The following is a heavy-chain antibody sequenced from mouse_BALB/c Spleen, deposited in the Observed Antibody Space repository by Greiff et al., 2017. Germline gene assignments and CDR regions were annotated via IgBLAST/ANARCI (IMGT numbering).Heavy chain of an antibody. CDR3: TRRACVRRGDY. V-gene: IGHV1S81*02. CDR1: GYTFTSYY. Sequence: QVQLQQSGAELVKPGASVKLSCKASGYTFTSYYMYWVKQRPGQGLEWIGEINPSNGGTNFNEKFKSKATLTVDKSSSTAYMQLSSLTSEDSAVYYCTRRACVRRGDYWGQGTSVTVSS. D-gene: IGHD2-14*01. CDR2: INPSNGGT. J-gene: IGHJ4*01.